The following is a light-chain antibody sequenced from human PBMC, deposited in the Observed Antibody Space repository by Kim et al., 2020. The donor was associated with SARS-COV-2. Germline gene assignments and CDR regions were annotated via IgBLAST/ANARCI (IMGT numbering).Light chain of an antibody. Sequence: PGGTVALTCDSSTGAITSDHFPYWFQQKPGQAPRTLIYDTGNRHSCTPARFSGSLLGGKAALTLSAAQAEDEADYYCLLSYSDSRVFGGGTQLTVL. V-gene: IGLV7-46*01. CDR2: DTG. J-gene: IGLJ2*01. CDR3: LLSYSDSRV. CDR1: TGAITSDHF.